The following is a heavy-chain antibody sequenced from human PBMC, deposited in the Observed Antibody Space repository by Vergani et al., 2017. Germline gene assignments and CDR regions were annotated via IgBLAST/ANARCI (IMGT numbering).Heavy chain of an antibody. CDR1: GGSISSGGYY. D-gene: IGHD3-3*01. Sequence: QVQLQESGPGLVTPSQTLSLTCTVSGGSISSGGYYWSWIRQHPGKGLEWIGYIYYSGSTYYNPSLKSRVTISVDTSKNQFSLKLSSVTAADTAVYYCARSHSIYDFWSGYRYDAFDIWGQGTMVTVSS. CDR2: IYYSGST. J-gene: IGHJ3*02. V-gene: IGHV4-31*03. CDR3: ARSHSIYDFWSGYRYDAFDI.